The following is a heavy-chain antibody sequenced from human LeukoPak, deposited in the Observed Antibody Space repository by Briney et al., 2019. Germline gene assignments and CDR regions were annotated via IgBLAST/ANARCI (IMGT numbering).Heavy chain of an antibody. CDR2: INHNGNVN. J-gene: IGHJ6*02. Sequence: GGSLRLSCTASGFTFSSYWMNWARQAPGKGLEWVASINHNGNVNYYVDSVKGRFTISRDNAKNSLYLQMSNLRAEDTAVYFCARGGGLDVWGQGATVTVSS. D-gene: IGHD3-16*01. V-gene: IGHV3-7*03. CDR3: ARGGGLDV. CDR1: GFTFSSYW.